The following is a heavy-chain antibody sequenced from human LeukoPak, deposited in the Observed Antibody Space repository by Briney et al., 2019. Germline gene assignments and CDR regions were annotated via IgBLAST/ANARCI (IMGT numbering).Heavy chain of an antibody. CDR3: AKWGCSGGSCYPFDY. J-gene: IGHJ4*02. CDR2: ISGSGGKT. Sequence: GGTLRLSCAASGFTFSSYAMNWVRQAPGKGREWVSAISGSGGKTYYADSVKGRFTISRDNSKNTLYLQMNSLRAEDTAVYYCAKWGCSGGSCYPFDYWGQGTLVTVSS. V-gene: IGHV3-23*01. CDR1: GFTFSSYA. D-gene: IGHD2-15*01.